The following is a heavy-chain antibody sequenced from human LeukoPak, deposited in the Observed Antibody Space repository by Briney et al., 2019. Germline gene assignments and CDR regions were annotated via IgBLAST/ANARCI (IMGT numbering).Heavy chain of an antibody. D-gene: IGHD4-11*01. CDR3: AGLGTRVTISVFDI. CDR2: IYYSGGT. J-gene: IGHJ3*02. Sequence: SQTLSLTCTFSGGSNRGFHSSWVPQPPAKGLEWIGYIYYSGGTNYNPSLKSRLTISVETSTNQFSLKLSSVTAAHTAVYFCAGLGTRVTISVFDISGQGTMVTVSS. V-gene: IGHV4-59*01. CDR1: GGSNRGFH.